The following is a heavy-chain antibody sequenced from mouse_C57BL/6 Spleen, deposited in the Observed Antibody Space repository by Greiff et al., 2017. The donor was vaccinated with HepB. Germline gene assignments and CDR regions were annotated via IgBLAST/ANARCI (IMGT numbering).Heavy chain of an antibody. CDR3: ARGNYYGSWYFDV. D-gene: IGHD1-1*01. Sequence: QVQLKQPGAELVMPGASVKLSCKASGYTFTSYWMHWVKQRPGQGLEWIGEIDPSDSYTNYNQKFKGKSTLTVDKSSSTAYMQLSSLTSEDSAVYYCARGNYYGSWYFDVWGTGTTVTVSS. CDR1: GYTFTSYW. J-gene: IGHJ1*03. V-gene: IGHV1-69*01. CDR2: IDPSDSYT.